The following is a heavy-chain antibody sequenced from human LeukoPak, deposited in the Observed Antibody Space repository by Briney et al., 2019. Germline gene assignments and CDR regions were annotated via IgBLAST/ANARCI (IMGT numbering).Heavy chain of an antibody. CDR3: ARVGYDSSGYYFDY. V-gene: IGHV3-64*04. Sequence: PGGSLRLSCSASGFTFSSYAMHWVRQAPGKGLEYVSAISSNGGSTYYADSVKGRFTISRDNSKNTLYLQMNSLRAEDTAVYYCARVGYDSSGYYFDYWGQGPLVTVSS. CDR1: GFTFSSYA. J-gene: IGHJ4*02. CDR2: ISSNGGST. D-gene: IGHD3-22*01.